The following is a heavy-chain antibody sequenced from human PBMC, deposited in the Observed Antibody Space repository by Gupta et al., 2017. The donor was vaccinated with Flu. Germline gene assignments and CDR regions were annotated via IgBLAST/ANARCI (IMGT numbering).Heavy chain of an antibody. CDR1: GDSITSNNYL. J-gene: IGHJ4*02. CDR2: DDYSGNT. CDR3: ARRNMSARTLDH. D-gene: IGHD5/OR15-5a*01. V-gene: IGHV4-39*01. Sequence: QLQLQESGPGLVKPSETLSLICTVSGDSITSNNYLWGWMRQPPGKGLEWIGHDDYSGNTFDRPSLKSRATMSVDTAKNQFSLKLTSVTAAETAVYYCARRNMSARTLDHWGQGTLVTVSS.